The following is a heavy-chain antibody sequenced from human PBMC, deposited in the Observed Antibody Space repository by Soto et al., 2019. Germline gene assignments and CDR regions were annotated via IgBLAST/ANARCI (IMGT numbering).Heavy chain of an antibody. CDR1: GFTFSSYA. V-gene: IGHV3-23*01. CDR2: ISGSGGST. J-gene: IGHJ6*02. Sequence: GGSLRLSCAASGFTFSSYAMSWVRQAPGKGLEWVSAISGSGGSTYYADSVKGRFTISRDNSKNTLYLQMNSLRAEDTAVYYCARYIVVVVAAEYFGMDVWGQGTTVTVSS. CDR3: ARYIVVVVAAEYFGMDV. D-gene: IGHD2-15*01.